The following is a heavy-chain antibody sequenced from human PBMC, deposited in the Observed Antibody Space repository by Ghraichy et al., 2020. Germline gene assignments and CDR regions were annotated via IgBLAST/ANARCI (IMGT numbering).Heavy chain of an antibody. J-gene: IGHJ6*02. Sequence: SETLSLTCTVSGGSISSYYWSWIRQPAGKGLEWIGRIYTSGSTNYNPSLKSRVTMSVDTSKNQFSLKLSSVTAADTAVYYCARGKIWGGYCGGDCYSRYGMDVWGQGTTVTVSS. CDR3: ARGKIWGGYCGGDCYSRYGMDV. D-gene: IGHD2-21*02. V-gene: IGHV4-4*07. CDR1: GGSISSYY. CDR2: IYTSGST.